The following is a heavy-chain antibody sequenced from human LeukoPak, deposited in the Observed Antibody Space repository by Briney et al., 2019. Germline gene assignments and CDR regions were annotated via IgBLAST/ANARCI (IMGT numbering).Heavy chain of an antibody. CDR3: ARHFKHVRSGTQHWFDP. CDR2: VYSSGST. Sequence: PSETLSLTCTVSGGSITSYYWSWIRQPPGKGLEWIGFVYSSGSTNYSPSLRSRLTISVDTSKNHFSLKLSSVTAADTAVYYCARHFKHVRSGTQHWFDPWGQGTLVTISS. J-gene: IGHJ5*02. V-gene: IGHV4-4*09. CDR1: GGSITSYY. D-gene: IGHD1-14*01.